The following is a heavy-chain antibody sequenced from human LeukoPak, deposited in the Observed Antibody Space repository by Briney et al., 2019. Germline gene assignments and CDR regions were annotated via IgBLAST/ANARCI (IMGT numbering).Heavy chain of an antibody. V-gene: IGHV1-69*13. Sequence: ASVKVSCKASGGTFSSYAISWVRQAPGQGLEWMGGIIPIFGTANYAQKFQGRVMITADESTSTAYMELSSLRSEDTAVYYCASSIGLRSLSLGFDPWGQGTLVTVSS. CDR1: GGTFSSYA. CDR2: IIPIFGTA. J-gene: IGHJ5*02. CDR3: ASSIGLRSLSLGFDP.